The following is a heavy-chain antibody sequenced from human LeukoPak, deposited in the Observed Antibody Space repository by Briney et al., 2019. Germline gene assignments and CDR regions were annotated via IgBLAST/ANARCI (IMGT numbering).Heavy chain of an antibody. Sequence: PGRSLRLSCAASGFTFSSYGMHWVRQAPGKGLEWVAVISYDGSNKYYADSVKGRFTISRDNSKNTLYLQMNSLRAEDTAVYYCARVQGGRWFGEFYDWGQGTLVTVSS. CDR3: ARVQGGRWFGEFYD. CDR2: ISYDGSNK. J-gene: IGHJ4*02. V-gene: IGHV3-30*03. D-gene: IGHD3-10*01. CDR1: GFTFSSYG.